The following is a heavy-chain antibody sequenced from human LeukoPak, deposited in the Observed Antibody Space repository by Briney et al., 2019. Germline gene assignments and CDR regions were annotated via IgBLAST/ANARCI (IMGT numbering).Heavy chain of an antibody. Sequence: GGSLRLSCAASGFTFSSYCMHWVRQAPGKGLEWVSIIYSGGSTYYADSVKGRFTISRDNSKNTLYLQMDSLRAEDTAVYYCARANSGSHSYFQHWGQGTLVTVSS. D-gene: IGHD1-26*01. J-gene: IGHJ1*01. CDR3: ARANSGSHSYFQH. V-gene: IGHV3-53*01. CDR2: IYSGGST. CDR1: GFTFSSYC.